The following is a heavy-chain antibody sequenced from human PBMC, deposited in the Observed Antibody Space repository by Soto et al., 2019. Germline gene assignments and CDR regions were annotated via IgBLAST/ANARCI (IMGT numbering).Heavy chain of an antibody. CDR1: GGSFTSNNW. CDR3: ASRDPGTSVDY. V-gene: IGHV4-4*02. CDR2: IYRTGST. J-gene: IGHJ4*02. D-gene: IGHD1-7*01. Sequence: QVQLQESGPELVKPSGTLFLTCAVSGGSFTSNNWWTWVRQPPGQGLEWIGEIYRTGSTNYNPSLKSRVTISLDKSENQFSLKVTSLTAADTAVYYCASRDPGTSVDYWGQGTLVTVSS.